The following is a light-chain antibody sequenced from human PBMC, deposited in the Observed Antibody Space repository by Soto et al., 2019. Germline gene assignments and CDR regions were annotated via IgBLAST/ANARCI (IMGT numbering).Light chain of an antibody. V-gene: IGKV1-39*01. Sequence: DIQMTQSPSSLSASVGDRVTITCRASQTIINYFNWYQQKPGKAPKLLIYAASSLQSGVPSRFSGSGSGTDFTLTISSLQPEDFATYSCQQSFSTLSFGPGTKVEIK. CDR3: QQSFSTLS. CDR1: QTIINY. J-gene: IGKJ1*01. CDR2: AAS.